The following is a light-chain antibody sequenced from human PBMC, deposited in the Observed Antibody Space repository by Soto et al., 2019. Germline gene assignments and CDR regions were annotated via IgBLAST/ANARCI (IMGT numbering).Light chain of an antibody. CDR3: QSYASSLSGYVV. CDR1: SSNIGAGYD. CDR2: DNS. J-gene: IGLJ2*01. Sequence: QSVLTQPPSVSGSPGQRVTISCTGGSSNIGAGYDVPWYQQLPGTAPQLLIYDNSHRPSGVPDRFSGSKSGTSASLAITGLQAEDEADYYCQSYASSLSGYVVFGGGTKLTVL. V-gene: IGLV1-40*01.